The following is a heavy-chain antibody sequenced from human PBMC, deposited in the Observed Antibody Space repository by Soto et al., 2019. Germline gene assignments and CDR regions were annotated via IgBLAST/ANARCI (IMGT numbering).Heavy chain of an antibody. CDR2: ISSGSSTI. D-gene: IGHD2-15*01. CDR1: GFTFSSYS. Sequence: PGGSLRLSCAASGFTFSSYSMNWVRQAPGKGLEWVSYISSGSSTIYYAGSVKGRFTISRDNAKNSLYLQMNSLRDEDTAVYYCARDGGDIVVVVAAWDVWGKGTTVTVSS. J-gene: IGHJ6*04. CDR3: ARDGGDIVVVVAAWDV. V-gene: IGHV3-48*02.